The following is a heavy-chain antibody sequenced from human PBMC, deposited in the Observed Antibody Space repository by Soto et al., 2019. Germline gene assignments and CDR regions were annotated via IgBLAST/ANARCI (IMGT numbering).Heavy chain of an antibody. V-gene: IGHV3-23*04. D-gene: IGHD3-16*01. CDR3: AKAYFVWSSEQPYYFDY. J-gene: IGHJ4*02. Sequence: EVQLVDSGGGLVQPGGSLRLSCAASGVTFSNYAMTWVRQGPGKGLEWVSGISGSGGRSYYADSVKGRFTISRDNSKTTLYLKMNSLRAEDTAVYYCAKAYFVWSSEQPYYFDYWGQGTLVTVSS. CDR1: GVTFSNYA. CDR2: ISGSGGRS.